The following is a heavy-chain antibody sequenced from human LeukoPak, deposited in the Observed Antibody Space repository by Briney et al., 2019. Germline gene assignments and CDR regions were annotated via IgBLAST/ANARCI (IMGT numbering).Heavy chain of an antibody. J-gene: IGHJ4*02. CDR3: ARSGRTLYYLDYFDY. CDR2: ISSSGTYI. Sequence: GGSLRLSCAASGFTFSTYSMNWVRQAPGKGLEWVSSISSSGTYIYYADSVKGRFTISRDNAKNSLYLQMNSLRAEDTAVYYYARSGRTLYYLDYFDYWGQGTLVTVSS. CDR1: GFTFSTYS. D-gene: IGHD3/OR15-3a*01. V-gene: IGHV3-21*01.